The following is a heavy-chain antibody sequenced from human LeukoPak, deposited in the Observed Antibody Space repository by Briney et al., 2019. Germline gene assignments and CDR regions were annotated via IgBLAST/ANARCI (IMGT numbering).Heavy chain of an antibody. Sequence: GGSLRLSCAASGFTFSSYWLSWIRQAPGKGLEWVANIKQDGSEKYYVDSVKGRFTTSRDHAKNSLYLQMHSMRAEDTAVYYCARAPGRFLEWLFFYFDYWGQGTLVTVSS. J-gene: IGHJ4*02. V-gene: IGHV3-7*01. CDR2: IKQDGSEK. D-gene: IGHD3-3*01. CDR1: GFTFSSYW. CDR3: ARAPGRFLEWLFFYFDY.